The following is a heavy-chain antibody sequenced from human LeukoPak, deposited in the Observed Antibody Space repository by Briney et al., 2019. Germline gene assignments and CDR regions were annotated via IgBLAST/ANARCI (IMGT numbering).Heavy chain of an antibody. D-gene: IGHD3/OR15-3a*01. CDR1: GSSLSTSGMC. V-gene: IGHV2-70*11. Sequence: SGPTLANPTQTLTLTCTFSGSSLSTSGMCVSWIRQPPGKALEWLARIDWDDDKYYSTSLKTRLTVSKDTSKHQVVLTMTNMDPVDTATYYCARIPPHFVDLVDVWGQGTTVTVSS. J-gene: IGHJ6*02. CDR3: ARIPPHFVDLVDV. CDR2: IDWDDDK.